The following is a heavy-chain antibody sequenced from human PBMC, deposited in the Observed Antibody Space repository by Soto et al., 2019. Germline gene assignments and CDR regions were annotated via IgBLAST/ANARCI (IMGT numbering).Heavy chain of an antibody. D-gene: IGHD1-1*01. V-gene: IGHV3-7*01. J-gene: IGHJ4*02. Sequence: EVQLVESGGGLVQPGGSLRLSCAASGFTFRDYWMSWVRQPPGKGLEWVANMHVVGFERYYVDSVKGRFTIARDNAENSLYMEMNNLRAEDTAVYYCARNDQPGSVCYWGQGTLITVSS. CDR3: ARNDQPGSVCY. CDR1: GFTFRDYW. CDR2: MHVVGFER.